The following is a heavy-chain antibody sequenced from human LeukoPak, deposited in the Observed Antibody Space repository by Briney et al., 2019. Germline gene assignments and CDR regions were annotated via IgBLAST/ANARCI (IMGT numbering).Heavy chain of an antibody. CDR3: ARSTSPYYYMDV. J-gene: IGHJ6*03. D-gene: IGHD5/OR15-5a*01. V-gene: IGHV3-21*01. CDR2: ISSSSSYI. Sequence: GGSLRLSCAASGFTFSSYSMNWVRQAPGKGLEWVSSISSSSSYIYYADSVKGRFTISRDNAKNSLYLQINSLRAEDTAVYYCARSTSPYYYMDVWGKGTTVTISS. CDR1: GFTFSSYS.